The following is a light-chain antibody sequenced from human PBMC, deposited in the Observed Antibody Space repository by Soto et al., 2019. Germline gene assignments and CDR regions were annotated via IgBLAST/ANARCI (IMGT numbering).Light chain of an antibody. CDR2: DAS. CDR3: QQRSGWPPSLT. CDR1: QSVSSY. Sequence: EVVLTQSPAPLSLSPGETATLSCRASQSVSSYLAWYQQKPGQAPRLLIYDASKTATGIPARFSGSGSGTDFTLTISSLEPEDFAVYYCQQRSGWPPSLTFGGGTKVEIK. J-gene: IGKJ4*01. V-gene: IGKV3-11*01.